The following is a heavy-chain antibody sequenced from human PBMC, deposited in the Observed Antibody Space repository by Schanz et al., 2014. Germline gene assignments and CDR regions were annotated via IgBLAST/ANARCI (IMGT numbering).Heavy chain of an antibody. CDR2: INSNTGGT. CDR3: AREKGHGYSGLS. CDR1: GYTFTAYF. D-gene: IGHD5-12*01. J-gene: IGHJ5*02. Sequence: QVLLVQSGAEVKQPGASVKVSCKASGYTFTAYFIHWVRQAPGQGLEWMGRINSNTGGTNFAQKFQGRVTMTRDTSITTAYMDLSGLTSDDTAVYYCAREKGHGYSGLSWGQGTLLAVSS. V-gene: IGHV1-2*06.